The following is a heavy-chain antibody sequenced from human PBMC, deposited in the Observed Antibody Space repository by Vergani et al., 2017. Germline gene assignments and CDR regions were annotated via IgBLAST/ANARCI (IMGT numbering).Heavy chain of an antibody. J-gene: IGHJ4*02. CDR1: GFTFSSYA. CDR3: ATGRGSCWYSPFDY. V-gene: IGHV3-30-3*01. CDR2: ISYDGSNK. D-gene: IGHD6-19*01. Sequence: QVQLVESGGGVVQPGRSLRLSCAASGFTFSSYAMHWVRQAPGKGLGWVAVISYDGSNKYYADSVKGRFTISRDNSKNTLYLQMNSLRAEDTAVYYCATGRGSCWYSPFDYWGQGTLVTVSS.